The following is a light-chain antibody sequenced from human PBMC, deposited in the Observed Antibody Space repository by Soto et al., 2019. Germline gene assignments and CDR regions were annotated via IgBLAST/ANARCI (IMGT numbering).Light chain of an antibody. J-gene: IGKJ4*01. CDR1: RTINTY. CDR2: GAS. CDR3: QQAKSFPLT. Sequence: DVRMTQSPSSLSASVGDTITITCRASRTINTYLNWFQQKPGEPPRLLIYGASSLQSGVPSRFSGSGSGTDFSLTVSGLQPEDSATYYCQQAKSFPLTFGGGTKVEIK. V-gene: IGKV1-39*01.